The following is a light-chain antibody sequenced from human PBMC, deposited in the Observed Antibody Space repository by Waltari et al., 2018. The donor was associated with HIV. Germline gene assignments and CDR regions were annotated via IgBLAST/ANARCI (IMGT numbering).Light chain of an antibody. CDR1: QSINSNY. CDR2: GAS. CDR3: QQYGSSPQS. Sequence: EIVLTQSPGTLSLSPGERANLSCRASQSINSNYLAWYQQKPGQAPRLLIYGASSRATGIPDRFSGSGSGTDFTLSISRLEPEDFAVYYCQQYGSSPQSFGQGTKLEIK. J-gene: IGKJ2*03. V-gene: IGKV3-20*01.